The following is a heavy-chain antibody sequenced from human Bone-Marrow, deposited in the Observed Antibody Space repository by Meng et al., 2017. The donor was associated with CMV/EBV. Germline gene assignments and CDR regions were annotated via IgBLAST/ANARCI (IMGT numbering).Heavy chain of an antibody. V-gene: IGHV1-2*02. CDR3: ARDLPNWNDFSYYGMDV. CDR1: GYTFTGYY. J-gene: IGHJ6*02. Sequence: ASVKVSCKASGYTFTGYYMHWVRQAPGQGLEWMGWINPNSGGTNYAQKFQGRVTMTRGTSTSTVYMELSSLRSEDTAVYYCARDLPNWNDFSYYGMDVWGQGTTVTVSS. D-gene: IGHD1-1*01. CDR2: INPNSGGT.